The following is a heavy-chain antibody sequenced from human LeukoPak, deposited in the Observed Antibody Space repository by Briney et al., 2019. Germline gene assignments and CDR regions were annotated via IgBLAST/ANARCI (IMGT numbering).Heavy chain of an antibody. CDR1: GDTFSSYA. CDR3: ARGDYYGSPKVVAA. V-gene: IGHV1-2*02. CDR2: INPNSGDT. Sequence: GSSVKVSCKASGDTFSSYAISWVRQAPGQGLEWMGWINPNSGDTNYAQKFQDRVTMTRDTSISTAYIELNLLRSDDTAVYYCARGDYYGSPKVVAAWGQGTLVTVSS. D-gene: IGHD3-10*01. J-gene: IGHJ5*02.